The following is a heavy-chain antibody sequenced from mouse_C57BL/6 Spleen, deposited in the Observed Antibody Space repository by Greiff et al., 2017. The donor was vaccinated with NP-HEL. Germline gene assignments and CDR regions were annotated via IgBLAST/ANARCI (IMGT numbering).Heavy chain of an antibody. V-gene: IGHV1-59*01. Sequence: VQLHQPGAELVRPGTSVKLSCKASGYTFTSYWMHWVKQRPGQGLEWIGVIDPSDSYTNYNQKFKGKATLTVDTSSSTAYMQLSSLTSEDSAVYYCARGDYYAMDYWGQGTSVTVSS. CDR2: IDPSDSYT. CDR3: ARGDYYAMDY. CDR1: GYTFTSYW. J-gene: IGHJ4*01.